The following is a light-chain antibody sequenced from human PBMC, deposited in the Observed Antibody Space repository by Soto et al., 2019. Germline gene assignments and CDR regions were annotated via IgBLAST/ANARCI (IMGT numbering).Light chain of an antibody. CDR2: GAS. J-gene: IGKJ2*01. CDR3: HQYNNWPGYT. CDR1: QSVSSN. V-gene: IGKV3-15*01. Sequence: EIVMTQSPATLSVSPGERATLSCRASQSVSSNLAWYQQKPGQAPRLLIYGASTSATAIPARFSGSGSGTEFTLTISSLQSEDFAVYYCHQYNNWPGYTFGQGTKLEIK.